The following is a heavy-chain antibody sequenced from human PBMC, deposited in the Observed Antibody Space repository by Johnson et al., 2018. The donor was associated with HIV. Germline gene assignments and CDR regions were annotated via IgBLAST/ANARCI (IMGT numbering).Heavy chain of an antibody. CDR1: GFTFSSYD. J-gene: IGHJ3*02. Sequence: VQLVESGGGLVQPGGSLRLSCAASGFTFSSYDMHWVRQATGKGLEWVSAIGTAGDTYYPGSVKGRFPISRENAKNSLYLQMNSLRAGDTAVYYCARGQQDMGAGAFDIWGQGTMVTVSS. D-gene: IGHD3-16*01. CDR2: IGTAGDT. V-gene: IGHV3-13*01. CDR3: ARGQQDMGAGAFDI.